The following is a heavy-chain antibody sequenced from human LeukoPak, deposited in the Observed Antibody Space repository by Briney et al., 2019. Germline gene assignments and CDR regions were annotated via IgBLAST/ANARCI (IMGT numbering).Heavy chain of an antibody. CDR2: IIPIFGTA. CDR1: GGTFSSYA. V-gene: IGHV1-69*13. D-gene: IGHD3-22*01. CDR3: ARGTVVVVTQVMNYCYGMDV. J-gene: IGHJ6*02. Sequence: SVKVSCKASGGTFSSYAISWVRQAPGQGLEWMGGIIPIFGTANYAQKFQGRVPITADESTSTAYMELSSLRSEDTAVYYCARGTVVVVTQVMNYCYGMDVWGQGTTVTVSS.